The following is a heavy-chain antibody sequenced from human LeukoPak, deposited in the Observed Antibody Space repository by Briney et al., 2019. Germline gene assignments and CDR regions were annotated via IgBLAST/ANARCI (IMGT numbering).Heavy chain of an antibody. CDR3: ARSNYGNFDL. V-gene: IGHV4-34*12. D-gene: IGHD1-7*01. J-gene: IGHJ5*02. CDR1: GGPFSCYY. CDR2: FMDSGST. Sequence: PSETLSLICAVYGGPFSCYYWRWIRQPPGKGVEWIGYFMDSGSTKYYPSLNGRVTLSVDTSKNQFSLTLNSVPARDRAVVFCARSNYGNFDLWGQGTLVTVSS.